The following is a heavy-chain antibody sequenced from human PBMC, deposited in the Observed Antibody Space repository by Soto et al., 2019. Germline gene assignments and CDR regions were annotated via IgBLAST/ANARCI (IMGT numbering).Heavy chain of an antibody. V-gene: IGHV3-33*01. CDR3: ARGGIGGTAFRGFCDY. J-gene: IGHJ4*02. CDR2: IWYDGSNK. CDR1: GSSFSGYG. Sequence: QEQLVESGGGVGQPGTSLTLSCAASGSSFSGYGMHWVRQAPGKGLELVAVIWYDGSNKYYADYVKGRFTISRENSKNMLYLHMDSLRAEDTSVYYYARGGIGGTAFRGFCDYWGQGTLVTPSS. D-gene: IGHD1-7*01.